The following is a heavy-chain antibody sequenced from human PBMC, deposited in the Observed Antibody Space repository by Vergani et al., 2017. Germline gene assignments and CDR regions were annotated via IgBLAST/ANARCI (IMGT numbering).Heavy chain of an antibody. CDR2: IKQDGSEK. Sequence: EVQLVESGGGLVQPGGSLRLSCAASGFTFSSYWMSWVRQAPGKGLEWVTNIKQDGSEKYYVDSVKGRFTISRDNAKNSLYLQMNSLRAEDTAVYHCARGAPYSGSYYYYYYYMDVWGKGTTVTVSS. J-gene: IGHJ6*03. CDR1: GFTFSSYW. CDR3: ARGAPYSGSYYYYYYYMDV. D-gene: IGHD1-26*01. V-gene: IGHV3-7*01.